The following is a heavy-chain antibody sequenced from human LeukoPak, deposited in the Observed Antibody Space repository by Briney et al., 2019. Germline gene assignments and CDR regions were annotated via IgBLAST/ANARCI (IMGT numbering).Heavy chain of an antibody. V-gene: IGHV3-23*01. Sequence: ETLSLTCAVYGGSFSGYYWSWVRQAPGKGLEWVSGISGSGGSTYYADSVKGRFTISRDNSKNTLYLQMNSLRAEDTAVYYCAKDRHAPGRYCSSTTCFPFDPWGQGTLVTVSS. CDR2: ISGSGGST. CDR1: GGSFSGYY. J-gene: IGHJ5*02. CDR3: AKDRHAPGRYCSSTTCFPFDP. D-gene: IGHD2-2*01.